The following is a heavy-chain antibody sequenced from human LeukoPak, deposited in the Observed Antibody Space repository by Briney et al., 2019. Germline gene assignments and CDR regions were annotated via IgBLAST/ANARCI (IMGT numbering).Heavy chain of an antibody. Sequence: PSETLSLTCTVSGVSISSYYWSWIRQPAGKGLEWIGRIYTSGSTNYNPSLKSRVTMSVDTSKNQFSLKLSSVTAADTAVYYCARGPPDIVTPSSVSYFDLWGRGTLGTVSS. CDR2: IYTSGST. CDR1: GVSISSYY. CDR3: ARGPPDIVTPSSVSYFDL. D-gene: IGHD2-15*01. V-gene: IGHV4-4*07. J-gene: IGHJ2*01.